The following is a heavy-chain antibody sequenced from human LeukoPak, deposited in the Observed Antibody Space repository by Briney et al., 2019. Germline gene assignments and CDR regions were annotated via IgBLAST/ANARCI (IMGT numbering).Heavy chain of an antibody. J-gene: IGHJ5*02. CDR2: ISGSGGST. D-gene: IGHD3-9*01. V-gene: IGHV3-23*01. Sequence: GGSLRLSCAASGFTFSSYAMSWVRPAPGKGLEWVSAISGSGGSTYYADSVKGRFTISRDNSKNTLYLQMNSLRAEDTALYYCAKLPTGYPNWFDPWGQGTLVTVSS. CDR1: GFTFSSYA. CDR3: AKLPTGYPNWFDP.